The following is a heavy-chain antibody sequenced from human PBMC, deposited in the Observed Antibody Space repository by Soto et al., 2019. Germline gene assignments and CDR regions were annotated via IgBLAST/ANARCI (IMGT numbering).Heavy chain of an antibody. Sequence: EVQLVESGGGLVQPGGSLRLSCAASGFTFSSYAMHWVRQAPGKGLEYVSAISSNGGSTYYANSVRGRFTISRDNSKNTLSLQMGSLRAEDTAVYYCARRQGVIPSAGLDVWGQGTTVTVSS. J-gene: IGHJ6*02. CDR2: ISSNGGST. CDR1: GFTFSSYA. CDR3: ARRQGVIPSAGLDV. V-gene: IGHV3-64*01. D-gene: IGHD2-21*01.